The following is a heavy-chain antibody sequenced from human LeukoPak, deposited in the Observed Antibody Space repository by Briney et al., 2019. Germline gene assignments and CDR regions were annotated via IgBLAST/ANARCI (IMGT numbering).Heavy chain of an antibody. Sequence: GGSPRLSCAASGFTVSSNYMSWVRQAPGKGLEWVSVIYSGGSTCYADSVKGRFTISRDNSKNTLYLQMNSLRAEETGVYYCARDSGWWPNWYFDLWGRGTLVTVSS. CDR2: IYSGGST. D-gene: IGHD2-15*01. CDR3: ARDSGWWPNWYFDL. J-gene: IGHJ2*01. CDR1: GFTVSSNY. V-gene: IGHV3-66*02.